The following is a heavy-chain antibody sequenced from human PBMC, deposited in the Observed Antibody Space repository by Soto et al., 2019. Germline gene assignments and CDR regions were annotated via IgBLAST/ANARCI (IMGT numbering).Heavy chain of an antibody. CDR3: VRGNDGYGVFDY. CDR1: GFALSSYW. D-gene: IGHD5-18*01. Sequence: PGGSLRLSCAASGFALSSYWMHWVRQAPGKGLVWVSRINMAGTAINYAGSVKGRFTISRDNAKNTLFLQMNSLRDDDTAMYYRVRGNDGYGVFDYWGQGALVTVSS. V-gene: IGHV3-74*01. CDR2: INMAGTAI. J-gene: IGHJ4*02.